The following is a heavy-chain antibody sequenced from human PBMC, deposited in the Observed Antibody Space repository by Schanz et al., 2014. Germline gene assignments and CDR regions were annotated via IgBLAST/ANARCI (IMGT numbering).Heavy chain of an antibody. Sequence: QVQLVQSGDEVKKPGASVKVSCKTSGYTFSDYGITWVRQAPGQGLEWMGMINPSGGSTTYAQKFQGRVTMTRDTSTSTAYMELRNLRSDDTAVYYCARAKRFGDMDVWGQGTTVTVSS. CDR1: GYTFSDYG. CDR3: ARAKRFGDMDV. J-gene: IGHJ6*02. CDR2: INPSGGST. V-gene: IGHV1-18*01. D-gene: IGHD3-10*01.